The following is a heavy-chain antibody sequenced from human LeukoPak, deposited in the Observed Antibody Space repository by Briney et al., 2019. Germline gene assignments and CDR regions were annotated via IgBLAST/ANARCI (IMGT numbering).Heavy chain of an antibody. CDR3: ARAITTSDY. Sequence: GASVKVSCKASGYTFTSYEINWVRQATGQGLEWMGWMNPNSGNTAYAQKFQGRVAMTRNTSISTAYMELSSLRSEDTAVYYCARAITTSDYWGQGTLVTVSS. D-gene: IGHD3-22*01. J-gene: IGHJ4*02. V-gene: IGHV1-8*01. CDR1: GYTFTSYE. CDR2: MNPNSGNT.